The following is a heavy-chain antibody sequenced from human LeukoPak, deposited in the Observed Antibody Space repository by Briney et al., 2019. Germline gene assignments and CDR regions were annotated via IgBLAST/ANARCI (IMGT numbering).Heavy chain of an antibody. CDR1: GFTFSSYS. CDR3: ARSGGYYDSSGYCTQ. CDR2: ISSSSSYI. Sequence: GGSLRLSCAASGFTFSSYSMNWVRQAPGKGLEWVSSISSSSSYIYYADSVKGRFTISRDNAKNSLYLQMNSLRAEDTAVYYCARSGGYYDSSGYCTQWGQGTMVTVSS. D-gene: IGHD3-22*01. J-gene: IGHJ3*01. V-gene: IGHV3-21*01.